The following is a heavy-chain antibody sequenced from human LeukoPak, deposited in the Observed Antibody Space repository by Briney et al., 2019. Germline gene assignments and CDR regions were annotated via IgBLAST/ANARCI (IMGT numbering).Heavy chain of an antibody. J-gene: IGHJ3*02. CDR2: ISWDGGST. Sequence: PGGSLRLSCAASGFTFDDYAMHWVRQAPGKGLEWVSLISWDGGSTYHADSVKGRFTISRDNSKNSLYLQMNSLRAEDTALYYCAKFTAVAGRIPGDAFDIWGQGTMVTVSS. CDR3: AKFTAVAGRIPGDAFDI. D-gene: IGHD6-19*01. CDR1: GFTFDDYA. V-gene: IGHV3-43D*03.